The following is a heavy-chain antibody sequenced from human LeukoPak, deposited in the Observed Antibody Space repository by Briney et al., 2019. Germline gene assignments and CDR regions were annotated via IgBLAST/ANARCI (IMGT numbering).Heavy chain of an antibody. J-gene: IGHJ4*02. V-gene: IGHV3-7*03. CDR2: IKQDGSKK. CDR1: GFTFSSYW. CDR3: ATPLDYYDTSGYHQGGD. D-gene: IGHD3-22*01. Sequence: GGSLRLSCAASGFTFSSYWMSWVRQAPGKGLEWVANIKQDGSKKNYVDSVKGRFTISRDNAKNSLYLQMNSLRAEDTAVYYCATPLDYYDTSGYHQGGDWGQGTLVTVSS.